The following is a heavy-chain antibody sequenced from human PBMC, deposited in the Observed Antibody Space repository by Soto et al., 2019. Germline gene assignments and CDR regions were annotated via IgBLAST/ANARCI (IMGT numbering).Heavy chain of an antibody. CDR1: GGSISSYY. V-gene: IGHV4-59*01. CDR3: ARGTRAGYCSGGSCYPGLHYYFDY. J-gene: IGHJ4*02. Sequence: SETLSLTCTVSGGSISSYYWSWIRQPPGKGLEWIGYIYYSGSTNYNPSLKSRVTISVDTSKNQFSLKLSSVTAADTAVYYCARGTRAGYCSGGSCYPGLHYYFDYWGQGTLVTVSS. D-gene: IGHD2-15*01. CDR2: IYYSGST.